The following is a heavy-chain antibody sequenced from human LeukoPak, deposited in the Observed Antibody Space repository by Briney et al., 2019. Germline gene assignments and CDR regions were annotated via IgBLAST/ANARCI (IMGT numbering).Heavy chain of an antibody. CDR3: ARDTAMVSAFDY. CDR2: ISSSSSYI. V-gene: IGHV3-21*01. J-gene: IGHJ4*02. D-gene: IGHD5-18*01. Sequence: GGSLRLSCAASGFTFSSYSMNWVRQAPGKGLEWVSSISSSSSYIYYADSVKGRFTISRDNAKNSLYLQMNSLRAEDTAVYYCARDTAMVSAFDYWGQGTLVAVSS. CDR1: GFTFSSYS.